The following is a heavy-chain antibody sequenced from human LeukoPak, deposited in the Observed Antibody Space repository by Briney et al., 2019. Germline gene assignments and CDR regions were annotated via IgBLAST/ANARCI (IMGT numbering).Heavy chain of an antibody. CDR2: IMSSSRNI. D-gene: IGHD3-3*01. J-gene: IGHJ6*03. Sequence: PGGSLRLSCAAYGFSFGSYSMNWVRQAPGKALEWVSSIMSSSRNIYYADSVKGRFTISRGNAKNSLYLQLSSLRAEDTAVYYCATTRAPSNGRVLYYMDVWGKGTTVTVSS. V-gene: IGHV3-21*01. CDR1: GFSFGSYS. CDR3: ATTRAPSNGRVLYYMDV.